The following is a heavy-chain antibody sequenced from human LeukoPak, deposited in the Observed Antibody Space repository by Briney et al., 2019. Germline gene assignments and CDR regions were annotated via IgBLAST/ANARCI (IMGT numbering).Heavy chain of an antibody. CDR1: GFTVSSNY. V-gene: IGHV3-23*01. CDR3: AKESTVTPGNVNWFDP. D-gene: IGHD4-17*01. CDR2: ISGSGGST. Sequence: QAGGSLRLSCAASGFTVSSNYMSWVRQAPGKGLEWVSTISGSGGSTYYAESVKGRFTISRDNSKNRLYLQMNSLRAEDTAVYYCAKESTVTPGNVNWFDPWGQGTLVTVSS. J-gene: IGHJ5*02.